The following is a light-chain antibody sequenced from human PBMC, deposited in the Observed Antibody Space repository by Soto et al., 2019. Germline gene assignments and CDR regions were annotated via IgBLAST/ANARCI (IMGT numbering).Light chain of an antibody. CDR3: QQYNNWPPVT. J-gene: IGKJ3*01. CDR1: QSVYNN. CDR2: GAS. Sequence: ELVMTQSPATLSVSPGERATLSCRASQSVYNNLAWYQQKPGQAPRLLIYGASTRAAPIPARFSGSGSGKEFTLTISSLQSEDFAVYYCQQYNNWPPVTFGPGTKVDIK. V-gene: IGKV3-15*01.